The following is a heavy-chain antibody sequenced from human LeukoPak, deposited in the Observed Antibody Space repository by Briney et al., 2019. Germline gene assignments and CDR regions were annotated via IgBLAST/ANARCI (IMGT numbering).Heavy chain of an antibody. D-gene: IGHD1/OR15-1a*01. CDR3: ARATTGGEFDL. CDR2: IWYDGSNK. J-gene: IGHJ3*01. CDR1: GFTFSSYG. Sequence: GGSLRLSCAASGFTFSSYGMHWVRQAPGKGLEWVAVIWYDGSNKYYADSVKGRFTISRDNAKHSLYLQMNSLRGEDTAVYYCARATTGGEFDLWGQGTLVSVSP. V-gene: IGHV3-33*01.